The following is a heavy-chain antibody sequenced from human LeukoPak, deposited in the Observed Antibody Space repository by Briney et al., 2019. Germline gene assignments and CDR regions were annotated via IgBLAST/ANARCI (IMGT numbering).Heavy chain of an antibody. J-gene: IGHJ4*02. CDR2: INAEGSIV. Sequence: GGSLRLSCAASGFTSSSYWMHWVRQGPGIGLEWVSRINAEGSIVNYADSVKGRFTISRDNAKNTLDLQMNSLRVEDTAVYFCAREWGNSVLPLDYWGQGTLVTVSP. V-gene: IGHV3-74*01. D-gene: IGHD3-16*01. CDR1: GFTSSSYW. CDR3: AREWGNSVLPLDY.